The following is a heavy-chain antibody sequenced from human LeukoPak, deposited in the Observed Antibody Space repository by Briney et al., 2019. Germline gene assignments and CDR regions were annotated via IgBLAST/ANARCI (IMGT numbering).Heavy chain of an antibody. J-gene: IGHJ3*02. CDR2: INPNSGGT. Sequence: EASVKVSCKASGYTFTGYYMHWVRQAPGQVLEWMGWINPNSGGTNYAQKFQGRVTMTRDTSISTAYMELSRLRSDDTAVYYCATGTEWPSHDAFDIWGRGTMVTVSS. V-gene: IGHV1-2*02. CDR1: GYTFTGYY. D-gene: IGHD3-3*01. CDR3: ATGTEWPSHDAFDI.